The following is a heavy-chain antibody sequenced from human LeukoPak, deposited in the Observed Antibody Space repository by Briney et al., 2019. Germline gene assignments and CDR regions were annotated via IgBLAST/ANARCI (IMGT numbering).Heavy chain of an antibody. CDR2: IKEDGSET. J-gene: IGHJ4*02. CDR3: ARDRGSSRGFDY. Sequence: PGGSLRLSCAASGFSFTNYWMSWVRQAPGKGLEWVAYIKEDGSETKYVDSVKGRFTISRDNAKNSLYLQMNSLRAEDTAVYYCARDRGSSRGFDYWGQGTLVTVSS. V-gene: IGHV3-7*01. CDR1: GFSFTNYW. D-gene: IGHD3-16*01.